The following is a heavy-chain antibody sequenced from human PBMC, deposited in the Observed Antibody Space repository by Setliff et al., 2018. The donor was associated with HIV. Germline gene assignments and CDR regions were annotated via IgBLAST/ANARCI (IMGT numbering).Heavy chain of an antibody. Sequence: KASETLSLTCTISGGFISNHYWNWIRQPPGKGLEWIGSTHYSGSSYYNPSLKSRVTISVDTSKNQFSLKLSSVTAADTAVYYCARDSEVVVVAAYSKVSYNWFDPWGQGTLVTVSS. CDR1: GGFISNHY. D-gene: IGHD2-15*01. J-gene: IGHJ5*02. CDR3: ARDSEVVVVAAYSKVSYNWFDP. CDR2: THYSGSS. V-gene: IGHV4-59*11.